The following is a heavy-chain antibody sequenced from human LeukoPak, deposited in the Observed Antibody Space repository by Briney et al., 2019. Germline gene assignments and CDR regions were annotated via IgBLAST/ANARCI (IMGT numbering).Heavy chain of an antibody. V-gene: IGHV5-51*01. Sequence: GESLKISCKGSGYTFTNHWIGWVRQMPGKGLEWMGIIYPGDSDTRYSPSFQGQVTISADKSISTAYLQWSSLKASDTAMYYCARVLYCGGACSHYFDYWGQGTLVTVSS. D-gene: IGHD2-21*01. CDR3: ARVLYCGGACSHYFDY. CDR2: IYPGDSDT. J-gene: IGHJ4*02. CDR1: GYTFTNHW.